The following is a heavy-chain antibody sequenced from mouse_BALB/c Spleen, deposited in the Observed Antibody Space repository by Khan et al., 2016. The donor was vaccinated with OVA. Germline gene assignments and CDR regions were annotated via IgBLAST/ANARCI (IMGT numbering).Heavy chain of an antibody. V-gene: IGHV3-8*02. Sequence: EVQLVESGPSLVKPSQTLSLTCSVTGDSITSGYWNWIRKFPGNKLEYMGYISYSGSTYYNPSLKSRISITRDTSKNQYYLQLNSVTTEDTATYYSERYDYDYDGAFAYWGQGTLVTVSA. J-gene: IGHJ3*01. D-gene: IGHD2-4*01. CDR1: GDSITSGY. CDR2: ISYSGST. CDR3: ERYDYDYDGAFAY.